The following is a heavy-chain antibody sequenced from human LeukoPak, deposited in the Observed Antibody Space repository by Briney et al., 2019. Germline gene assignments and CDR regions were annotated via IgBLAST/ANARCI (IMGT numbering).Heavy chain of an antibody. Sequence: SVKVSCKASGGTFSSYAISWVRQAPGQGLEWMGGIIPIFGTANYAQKFQGRVTTTADESTSTAYMELSSLRSEDTAVYYCARSQGYSYQGGFDYWGQGTLVTVSS. CDR2: IIPIFGTA. CDR1: GGTFSSYA. V-gene: IGHV1-69*13. J-gene: IGHJ4*02. CDR3: ARSQGYSYQGGFDY. D-gene: IGHD5-18*01.